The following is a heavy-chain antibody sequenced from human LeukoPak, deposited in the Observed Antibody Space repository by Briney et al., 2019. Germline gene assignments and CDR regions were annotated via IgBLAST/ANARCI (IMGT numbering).Heavy chain of an antibody. D-gene: IGHD3-22*01. CDR1: GFTFSSYA. CDR3: AKDRQSIVVVIIDY. Sequence: GGSLRLSCAASGFTFSSYAMSWVRQAPGKGLEWVSAISGSGGSTYYADSEKGRFTISRDNSKNTLYLQMNSLRAEDTAVYYCAKDRQSIVVVIIDYWGQGTLVTVSS. CDR2: ISGSGGST. V-gene: IGHV3-23*01. J-gene: IGHJ4*02.